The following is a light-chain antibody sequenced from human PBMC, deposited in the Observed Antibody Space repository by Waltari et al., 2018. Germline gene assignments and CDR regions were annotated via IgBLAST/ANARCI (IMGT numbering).Light chain of an antibody. Sequence: EIVMTQYPATLSLSPGERATLSCRASQSVSSNLAWYQQKPGQAPRLLIYGASSRATGIPDRFSGSGSGTDFTLTISSLEPEDVGVYYCLQRNNWPHSFGQGTKVEIK. CDR2: GAS. CDR1: QSVSSN. V-gene: IGKV3D-15*01. CDR3: LQRNNWPHS. J-gene: IGKJ2*03.